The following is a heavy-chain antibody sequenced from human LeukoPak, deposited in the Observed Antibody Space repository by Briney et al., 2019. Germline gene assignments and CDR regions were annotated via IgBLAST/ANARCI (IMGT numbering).Heavy chain of an antibody. D-gene: IGHD2-15*01. CDR2: ISSSSSTI. CDR3: AKRKTYCSGGSCSNWFDP. CDR1: GITFSGYW. J-gene: IGHJ5*02. Sequence: GGSLRLSCAASGITFSGYWMSWVRQAPGKGLEWVSYISSSSSTIYYADSVKGRFTISRDNSKNTLYLQMNSLRAEDTTVYYCAKRKTYCSGGSCSNWFDPWGQGTLVTVSS. V-gene: IGHV3-48*01.